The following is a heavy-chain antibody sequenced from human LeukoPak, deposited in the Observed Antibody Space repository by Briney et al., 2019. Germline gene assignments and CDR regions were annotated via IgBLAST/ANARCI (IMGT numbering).Heavy chain of an antibody. V-gene: IGHV1-2*02. CDR1: GHTFTDYY. CDR3: ASYASGYNWLKV. CDR2: IHPKSGDT. Sequence: ASVNVSCKASGHTFTDYYMHWVRQAPGQGLEWMGWIHPKSGDTKYAQIFQGRVTATKDTSISTAYMELTSLRSDDTAVYYCASYASGYNWLKVWGQGTPVTVSS. J-gene: IGHJ5*02. D-gene: IGHD2-2*01.